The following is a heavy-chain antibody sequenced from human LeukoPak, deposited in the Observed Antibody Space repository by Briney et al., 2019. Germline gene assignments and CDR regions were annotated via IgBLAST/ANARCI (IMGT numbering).Heavy chain of an antibody. V-gene: IGHV3-30*02. CDR2: IRFDGGNT. CDR3: GKDRRWNDLLDY. CDR1: GFTFSNYG. Sequence: GGSLRLSCAASGFTFSNYGMHWVRQNPGKGLEWVAFIRFDGGNTYYGDSVKGRFTISRDNSENTLFLQMNSLKPEDTAVYYCGKDRRWNDLLDYWGQGTLVTVSS. J-gene: IGHJ4*02. D-gene: IGHD1-1*01.